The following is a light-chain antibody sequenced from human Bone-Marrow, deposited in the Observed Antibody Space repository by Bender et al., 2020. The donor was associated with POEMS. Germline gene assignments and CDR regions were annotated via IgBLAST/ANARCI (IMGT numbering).Light chain of an antibody. CDR2: DVT. V-gene: IGLV2-14*03. CDR3: PSYTTSNTLV. J-gene: IGLJ3*02. CDR1: LSDVGGYHY. Sequence: QSALTQPASVSGSPGQSITISCTGTLSDVGGYHYVSWFQHHPGKAPKLMIYDVTNRPSGVSDRFSGSKSGHTASLTISGLQAEDEADYYCPSYTTSNTLVFGGGPKLTVL.